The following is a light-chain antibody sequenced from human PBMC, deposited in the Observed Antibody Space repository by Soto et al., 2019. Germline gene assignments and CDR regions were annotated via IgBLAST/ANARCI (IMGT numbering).Light chain of an antibody. CDR1: SSNIGSYT. CDR2: SNN. J-gene: IGLJ2*01. Sequence: QPVLTQPPSASGTPGQTVSISCSGSSSNIGSYTVNWYQQLPGTAPKLLIFSNNQRPSGVPDRFSGSRSGTSASLFISGVQSEDEAHYYCAAWDDGLNGLVFGGGTQLTVL. V-gene: IGLV1-44*01. CDR3: AAWDDGLNGLV.